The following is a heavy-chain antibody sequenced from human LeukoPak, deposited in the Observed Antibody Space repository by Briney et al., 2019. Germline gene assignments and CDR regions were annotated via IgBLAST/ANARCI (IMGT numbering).Heavy chain of an antibody. D-gene: IGHD2-15*01. Sequence: SETLSLTCTVSGDSVSGVYWSWIRQPPGKGLEWIGYVYYSGDTNYNPSLKSRVTMSLDTSKNQVSLRLSSVTAADSAVYYCARHPFATPFDYWGRGTLLTVSS. CDR1: GDSVSGVY. V-gene: IGHV4-59*08. CDR3: ARHPFATPFDY. J-gene: IGHJ4*02. CDR2: VYYSGDT.